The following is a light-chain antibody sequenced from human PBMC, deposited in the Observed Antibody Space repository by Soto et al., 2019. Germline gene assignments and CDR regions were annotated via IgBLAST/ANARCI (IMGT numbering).Light chain of an antibody. CDR1: SSDVGAYNY. CDR3: TSYAGSNIWV. V-gene: IGLV2-8*01. Sequence: QSALTQPPSASGSPGQSVTISCTGTSSDVGAYNYVSWYQQYPGKAPKLMIYDVSKRPSGVPDRFSGSKSGKTASLNVSGLQPEDEADYYCTSYAGSNIWVFGGGTKVTVL. J-gene: IGLJ3*02. CDR2: DVS.